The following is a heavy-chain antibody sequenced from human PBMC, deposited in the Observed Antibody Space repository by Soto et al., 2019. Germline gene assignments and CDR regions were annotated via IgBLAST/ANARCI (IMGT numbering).Heavy chain of an antibody. D-gene: IGHD5-18*01. CDR2: IYYSGST. J-gene: IGHJ5*01. Sequence: ETLSLTCTVSGDSVTSGYYYWSWIRQPPGKGLEWIGYIYYSGSTNYSPSLKSRVTISLDTSNNQFPLKLSSVTAADTAGYYCASIPVDTSMIYWFDPWGQGTLVTVSS. V-gene: IGHV4-61*01. CDR3: ASIPVDTSMIYWFDP. CDR1: GDSVTSGYYY.